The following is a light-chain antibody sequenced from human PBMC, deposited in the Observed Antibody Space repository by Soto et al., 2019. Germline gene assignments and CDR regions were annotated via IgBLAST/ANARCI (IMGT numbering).Light chain of an antibody. CDR2: EVS. J-gene: IGLJ3*02. CDR3: SSYTSSSTLWV. Sequence: QSALTQPASVSGSPGQSITISCTGTSSDIGDYNYVSWYQQHPGKAPKLMIYEVSNRPSGVSNRLSGSKSGNTASLTISGLQAQDEADYYCSSYTSSSTLWVFGGETKLTVL. CDR1: SSDIGDYNY. V-gene: IGLV2-14*01.